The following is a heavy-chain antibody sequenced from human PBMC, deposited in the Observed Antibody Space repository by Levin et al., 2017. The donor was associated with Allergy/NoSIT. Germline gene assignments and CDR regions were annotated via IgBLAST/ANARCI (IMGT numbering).Heavy chain of an antibody. CDR3: ARSDTYYFPSSGDY. CDR1: GYSFTNYG. J-gene: IGHJ4*02. V-gene: IGHV1-18*01. Sequence: ASVKVSCKASGYSFTNYGIHWVRQAPGQGLEWMGWISGYNGNTNYAQKFQGRVTVTTDTSSSTAYMELRSLGSDDTAIYYCARSDTYYFPSSGDYWGQGTLVTVSS. CDR2: ISGYNGNT. D-gene: IGHD6-19*01.